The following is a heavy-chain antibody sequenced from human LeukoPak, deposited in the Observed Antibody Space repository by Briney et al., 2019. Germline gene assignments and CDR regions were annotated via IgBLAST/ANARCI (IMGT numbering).Heavy chain of an antibody. D-gene: IGHD6-19*01. V-gene: IGHV4-4*07. CDR2: IHTSGST. CDR1: GGSISNYH. CDR3: ARRDISSGWSFDY. Sequence: SETLSLTCTVSGGSISNYHWSWIRQPAGKGLAWIGQIHTSGSTNYNPPLKSRVTMSIDTPENQPSLTIRSVTAADTAVYYCARRDISSGWSFDYWGQGTLVTVSS. J-gene: IGHJ4*02.